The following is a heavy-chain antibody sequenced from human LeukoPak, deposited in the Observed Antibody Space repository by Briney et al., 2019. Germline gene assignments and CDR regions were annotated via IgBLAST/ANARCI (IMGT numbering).Heavy chain of an antibody. V-gene: IGHV4-59*01. CDR3: ARDARSDIVVVPAAAMGDYYYYYYMDV. J-gene: IGHJ6*03. Sequence: PSETLSLTRTVSGGSISSYYWSWIRQPPGKGLEWIGYIYYSGSTNYNPSLKSRVTISVDTSKNQFSLKLSSVTAADTAVYYCARDARSDIVVVPAAAMGDYYYYYYMDVWGKGTTVTVSS. CDR2: IYYSGST. D-gene: IGHD2-2*01. CDR1: GGSISSYY.